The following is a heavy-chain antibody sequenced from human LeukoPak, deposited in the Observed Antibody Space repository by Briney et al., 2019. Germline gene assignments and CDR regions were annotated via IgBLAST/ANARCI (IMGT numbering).Heavy chain of an antibody. CDR3: AGRLRGNYYYYYGMDV. J-gene: IGHJ6*02. CDR2: INPNSGGT. CDR1: GYTFTGYY. D-gene: IGHD4-17*01. Sequence: GALVKVSWKASGYTFTGYYMHLVRQAPGQGVEVMGWINPNSGGTNYAQKFQGRVTMTRDTSISTAYMEQSRLRTDDTAVYYCAGRLRGNYYYYYGMDVWGQGTTVTVSS. V-gene: IGHV1-2*02.